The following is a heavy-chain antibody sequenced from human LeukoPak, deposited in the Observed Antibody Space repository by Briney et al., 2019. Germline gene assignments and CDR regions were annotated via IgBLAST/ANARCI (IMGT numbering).Heavy chain of an antibody. CDR2: IYYSGST. V-gene: IGHV4-59*01. CDR3: ARATYCSGGSCYHGAGYYYMDV. D-gene: IGHD2-15*01. J-gene: IGHJ6*03. CDR1: GGSISSYY. Sequence: PSETLSLTCTVSGGSISSYYWSWIRQPPGKGLEWIGYIYYSGSTNYNPSLKSRVAISVDTSKNQFSLKLSSVTAADTAVYYCARATYCSGGSCYHGAGYYYMDVWGKGTTVTVSS.